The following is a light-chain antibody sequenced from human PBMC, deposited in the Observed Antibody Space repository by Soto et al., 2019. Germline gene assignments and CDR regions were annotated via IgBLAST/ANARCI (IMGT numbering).Light chain of an antibody. J-gene: IGKJ1*01. CDR1: QTISSW. CDR3: QHYNSYSEA. V-gene: IGKV1-5*03. CDR2: KAS. Sequence: PSTLSGSVGDRVTITCLASQTISSWLAWYQQKPGKAPKLLIYKASTFKSGVPSRFSGSGSGTEFTLTISSLQPDDFATYYCQHYNSYSEAFGQGTKVDI.